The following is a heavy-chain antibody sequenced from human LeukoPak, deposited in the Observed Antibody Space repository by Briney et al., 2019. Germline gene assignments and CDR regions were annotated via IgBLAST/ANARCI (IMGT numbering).Heavy chain of an antibody. CDR1: GFTFSSYW. J-gene: IGHJ4*02. D-gene: IGHD1-26*01. V-gene: IGHV3-7*01. Sequence: GGSLRLSCAASGFTFSSYWMSWVRQAPGKGLEWVANIKKDGGEKYYVDSVKGRFTISRDNAKNSVYLQMNSLRAEDTAVYYCAREGKRGASDYWGQGTLVTVSS. CDR3: AREGKRGASDY. CDR2: IKKDGGEK.